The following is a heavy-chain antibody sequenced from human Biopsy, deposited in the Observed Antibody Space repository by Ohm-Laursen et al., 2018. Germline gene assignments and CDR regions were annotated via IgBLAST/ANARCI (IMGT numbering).Heavy chain of an antibody. CDR1: GRSISSRNHY. CDR3: ARHSLDDFWSGAHYYFDY. V-gene: IGHV4-39*01. CDR2: VYYSGST. J-gene: IGHJ4*02. D-gene: IGHD3-3*01. Sequence: SETLSLTCRVSGRSISSRNHYWGWLRQPPGKGLGWIGHVYYSGSTFYNSSLESRVTVSVDTSKNQFHLRLTSMSASDTAVYYCARHSLDDFWSGAHYYFDYWGLGTLVTVSS.